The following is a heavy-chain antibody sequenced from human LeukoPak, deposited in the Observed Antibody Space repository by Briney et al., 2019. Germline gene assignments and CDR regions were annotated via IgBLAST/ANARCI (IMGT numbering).Heavy chain of an antibody. J-gene: IGHJ4*02. V-gene: IGHV3-20*04. CDR1: GFTISDYS. D-gene: IGHD3-10*01. CDR3: ARRRVTVVRGVDITSYYFDY. Sequence: PGGSLRLSCAASGFTISDYSMSWICQAPGKGLEWVSGINWNGGSTGYADSVKGRFTISRDNAKNSLYLQMNSLRAEDTALYYCARRRVTVVRGVDITSYYFDYWGQGTLDTVSS. CDR2: INWNGGST.